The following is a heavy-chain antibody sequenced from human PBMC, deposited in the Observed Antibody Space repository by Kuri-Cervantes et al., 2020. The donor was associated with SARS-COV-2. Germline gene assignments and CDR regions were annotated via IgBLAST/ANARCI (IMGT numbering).Heavy chain of an antibody. CDR1: GFLFSASA. CDR2: ISGSGGSA. D-gene: IGHD3-3*01. V-gene: IGHV3-23*01. Sequence: GGSLRLSWEVSGFLFSASAIHWVRQAPGKGLEWVSAISGSGGSAYYAGSVKGRFTISRDNSKNTLYLQMNSLRAEDTAVYYCAKDEGISSVGDYYDFWSGYYGADFQHWGQGTLVTVSS. J-gene: IGHJ1*01. CDR3: AKDEGISSVGDYYDFWSGYYGADFQH.